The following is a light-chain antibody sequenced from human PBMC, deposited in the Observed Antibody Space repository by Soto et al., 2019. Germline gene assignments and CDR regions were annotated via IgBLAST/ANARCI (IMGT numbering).Light chain of an antibody. CDR2: EST. Sequence: QSVLTQPASVSGSPGQSITISCTGTGSALVNYNLVSWYQQPPGQAPRLVIYESTKRPSGVSDRFSGSKSGNTASLTISGLQVEEEADYYCCSSVGGSPFDVLFGGGPKLPVL. CDR1: GSALVNYNL. J-gene: IGLJ3*02. V-gene: IGLV2-23*01. CDR3: CSSVGGSPFDVL.